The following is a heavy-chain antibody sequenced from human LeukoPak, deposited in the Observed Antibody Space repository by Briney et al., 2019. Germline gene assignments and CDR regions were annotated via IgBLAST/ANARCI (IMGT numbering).Heavy chain of an antibody. CDR2: ISSSSSYI. CDR1: GFTFSSYN. D-gene: IGHD5-18*01. CDR3: ARALGSYSYGQYYYYYMDV. J-gene: IGHJ6*03. V-gene: IGHV3-21*01. Sequence: GGSLRLSCAASGFTFSSYNMNWVRQAPGKGLEWVSSISSSSSYIYYADSVKGRFTISRDNAKNSLYLQMNSLRAEDTAVYYCARALGSYSYGQYYYYYMDVWGKGTTVTISS.